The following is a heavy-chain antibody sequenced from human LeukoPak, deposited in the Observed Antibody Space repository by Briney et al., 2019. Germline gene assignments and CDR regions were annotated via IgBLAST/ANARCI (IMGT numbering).Heavy chain of an antibody. CDR1: GGSISSGSYY. V-gene: IGHV4-39*01. CDR2: IYHSGST. CDR3: ARHRYYYDSSGYPMGNYFDY. D-gene: IGHD3-22*01. J-gene: IGHJ4*02. Sequence: PSETLSLTCTVSGGSISSGSYYWGWIRQPPGKGLEWIGSIYHSGSTYYNPSLKSRVTISVDTSKNQFSLKLSSVTAADTAVYYCARHRYYYDSSGYPMGNYFDYWGQGTLVTVSS.